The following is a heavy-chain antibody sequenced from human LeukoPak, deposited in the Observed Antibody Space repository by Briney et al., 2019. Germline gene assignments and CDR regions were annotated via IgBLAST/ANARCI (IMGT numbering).Heavy chain of an antibody. CDR3: ARPSPRWYDY. V-gene: IGHV4-59*01. CDR1: GGAISRYY. Sequence: SETLSLTCSVSGGAISRYYWSWIRQPPGKGLEWIGYIYYSGSTNYNPSLKSRVTISVDTSKNQFSLKLSSVTAADTAVYYCARPSPRWYDYWGQGTLVTVSS. J-gene: IGHJ4*02. CDR2: IYYSGST. D-gene: IGHD4-23*01.